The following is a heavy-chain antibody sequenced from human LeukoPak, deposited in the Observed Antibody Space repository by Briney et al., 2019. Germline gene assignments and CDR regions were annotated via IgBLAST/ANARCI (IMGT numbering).Heavy chain of an antibody. CDR2: INNEGSDA. CDR1: GFNFNNYW. Sequence: PGGSLRLSCAASGFNFNNYWMHWVRQVPGKGLEWISHINNEGSDASYADSVRGRFTISKDNAKSTLELQMNSLSAEVPDVYSCARAGGGFDYWGQGTLVTVSS. CDR3: ARAGGGFDY. V-gene: IGHV3-74*01. J-gene: IGHJ4*02. D-gene: IGHD3-10*01.